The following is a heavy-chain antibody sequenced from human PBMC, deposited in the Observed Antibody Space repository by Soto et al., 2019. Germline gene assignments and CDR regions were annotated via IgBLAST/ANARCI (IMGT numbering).Heavy chain of an antibody. CDR2: IDYSGST. V-gene: IGHV4-61*01. Sequence: KPSETLSLTCSVSGGSVSSGSYYWNWIRQPPGKGLEWIGYIDYSGSTNYNPSLKSRVSISLDTSKNQFSLNLNSLTAADTAVYYCARDSYSHLWPWGQGTLVTVSS. J-gene: IGHJ5*02. CDR3: ARDSYSHLWP. D-gene: IGHD4-4*01. CDR1: GGSVSSGSYY.